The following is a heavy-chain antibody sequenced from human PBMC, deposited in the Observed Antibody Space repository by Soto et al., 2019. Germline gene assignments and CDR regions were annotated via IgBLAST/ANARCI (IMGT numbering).Heavy chain of an antibody. J-gene: IGHJ4*02. D-gene: IGHD1-1*01. CDR1: GFTVNTYH. V-gene: IGHV3-66*01. CDR3: ARAYGATGYFFGY. Sequence: GGSLRLSCSASGFTVNTYHVSWVRQAPGKGLEWVAVLFSGGDTKYGDSMKGRVTLSRDNSKNTLYLQMNNLRAEDTAVYYCARAYGATGYFFGYWGQGSMVTVSS. CDR2: LFSGGDT.